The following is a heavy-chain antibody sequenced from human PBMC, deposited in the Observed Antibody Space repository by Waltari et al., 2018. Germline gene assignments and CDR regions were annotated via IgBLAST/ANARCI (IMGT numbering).Heavy chain of an antibody. D-gene: IGHD2-15*01. J-gene: IGHJ5*02. CDR3: ARLPSGGASHWFDP. V-gene: IGHV4-39*01. CDR2: IYYSGST. CDR1: GGSISRQSDY. Sequence: QLQLQESGPGLVKPSETLSLTCSVSGGSISRQSDYWGWIRQPPGKGLEYIGNIYYSGSTYYHPSLKSRVTISIDTSKNQFSLKLSSVTAADTAVYYCARLPSGGASHWFDPWGQGTLVTVSS.